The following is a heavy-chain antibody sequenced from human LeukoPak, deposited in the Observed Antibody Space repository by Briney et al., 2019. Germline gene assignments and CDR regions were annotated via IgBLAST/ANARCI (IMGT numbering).Heavy chain of an antibody. D-gene: IGHD6-19*01. CDR3: ATDRTSSGWYYFDY. CDR2: IWYDGSNK. Sequence: GGSLRLSCAASGFTFSSYGMHWVRQAPGKGLEWVAVIWYDGSNKYYADSVKGRFTVSRDNSKNTLYLQMNNLRAEDTAVYYCATDRTSSGWYYFDYWGQGTLVTVSS. CDR1: GFTFSSYG. V-gene: IGHV3-33*01. J-gene: IGHJ4*02.